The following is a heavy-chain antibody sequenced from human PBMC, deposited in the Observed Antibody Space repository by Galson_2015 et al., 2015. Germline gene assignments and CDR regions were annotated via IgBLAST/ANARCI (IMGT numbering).Heavy chain of an antibody. D-gene: IGHD6-25*01. V-gene: IGHV6-1*01. CDR3: VRAPAATIHYYYYMDV. Sequence: CAISGDSVPSNSAAWNWIRQSPSRGLEWLGRTYSRSKWYNDYAVSVKSRITISPDTSKNQFSLQLKSVTPDDTAVYYCVRAPAATIHYYYYMDVWGKGTTVTVSS. J-gene: IGHJ6*03. CDR2: TYSRSKWYN. CDR1: GDSVPSNSAA.